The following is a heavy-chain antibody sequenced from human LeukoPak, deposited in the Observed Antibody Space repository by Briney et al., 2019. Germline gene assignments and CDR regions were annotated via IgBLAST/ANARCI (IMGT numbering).Heavy chain of an antibody. V-gene: IGHV3-30*03. Sequence: GSLRLSCAASGFTFSSYGMHWVRQAPGKGLEWVAVISYDGSNKYYADSVKGRFTISRDNSKNTLYLQMNSLRAEDTAVYYCAAGYCSSTSCYGYYGMDVWGQGTTVTVSS. CDR3: AAGYCSSTSCYGYYGMDV. CDR2: ISYDGSNK. J-gene: IGHJ6*02. CDR1: GFTFSSYG. D-gene: IGHD2-2*01.